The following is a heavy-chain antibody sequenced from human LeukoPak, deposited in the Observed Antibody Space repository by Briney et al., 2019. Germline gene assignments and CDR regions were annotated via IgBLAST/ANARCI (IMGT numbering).Heavy chain of an antibody. J-gene: IGHJ3*01. D-gene: IGHD6-19*01. Sequence: GGSLRLSCAGSRLTFSSYAMSWVRQAPGKGLEWVSGISSSGDSTFYADSVKGRFTISRDNSKNTLYLQMNSLRAEDTALYYCAKDQGSSSGWYSRDGFALWGRGTMVTVSS. CDR1: RLTFSSYA. CDR3: AKDQGSSSGWYSRDGFAL. V-gene: IGHV3-23*01. CDR2: ISSSGDST.